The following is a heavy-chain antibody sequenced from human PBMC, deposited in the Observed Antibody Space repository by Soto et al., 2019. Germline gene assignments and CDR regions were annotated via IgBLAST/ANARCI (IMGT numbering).Heavy chain of an antibody. V-gene: IGHV4-34*01. CDR1: GGSFSGYY. J-gene: IGHJ4*02. CDR3: ARQPDDCSGGSCNGYYFDY. D-gene: IGHD2-15*01. Sequence: SETLSLTCAVYGGSFSGYYCSWIRQPPGKGLEWIGEINHSGSTNYNPSLKSRVTISVDTSKNQFSLKLSSVTAADTAVYYCARQPDDCSGGSCNGYYFDYWGQGTLVTVSS. CDR2: INHSGST.